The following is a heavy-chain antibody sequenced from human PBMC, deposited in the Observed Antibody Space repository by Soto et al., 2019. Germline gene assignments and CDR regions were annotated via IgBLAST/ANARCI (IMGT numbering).Heavy chain of an antibody. V-gene: IGHV3-49*04. CDR3: TRDDARDYGGYYYYGMDV. J-gene: IGHJ6*02. Sequence: RLSCTASGFTFGDYAMSWVRQAPGKGLEWVGFIRSKAYGGTTEYAASVKGRFTISRDDPKSIAYLQMNSLKTEDTAVYYCTRDDARDYGGYYYYGMDVWGQGTTVTVSS. CDR2: IRSKAYGGTT. CDR1: GFTFGDYA. D-gene: IGHD4-17*01.